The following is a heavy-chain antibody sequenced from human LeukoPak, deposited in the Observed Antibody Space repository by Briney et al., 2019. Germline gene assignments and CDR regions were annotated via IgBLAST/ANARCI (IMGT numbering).Heavy chain of an antibody. CDR1: GFTFNSYG. V-gene: IGHV3-21*01. D-gene: IGHD2-15*01. CDR2: ISTSTSYI. J-gene: IGHJ6*02. CDR3: ARLVVVAATEDPYYYKYGMDV. Sequence: GGSLRLSCAASGFTFNSYGMNWVRQAPGKGLEWVSSISTSTSYIYYADSVKGRFTISRDNAKNSLYLQMNSLRAEDTAVYYCARLVVVAATEDPYYYKYGMDVWGQGTTVTVSS.